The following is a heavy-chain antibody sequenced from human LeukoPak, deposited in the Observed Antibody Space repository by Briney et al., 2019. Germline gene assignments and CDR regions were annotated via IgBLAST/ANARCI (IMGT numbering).Heavy chain of an antibody. CDR2: IYYSGST. Sequence: SETLSLTCTVSGGSISSYYWSWIRQPPGKGLEWIGYIYYSGSTNYNPSLKGRVTISVDTSKNQFSLKLSSVTAADTAVYYCARAGGRAYCSSTSCSDPSIDYWGQGTLVTVSS. D-gene: IGHD2-2*01. J-gene: IGHJ4*02. CDR1: GGSISSYY. CDR3: ARAGGRAYCSSTSCSDPSIDY. V-gene: IGHV4-59*01.